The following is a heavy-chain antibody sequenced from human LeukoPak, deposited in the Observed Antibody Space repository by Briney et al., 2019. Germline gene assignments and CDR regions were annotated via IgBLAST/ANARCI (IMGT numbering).Heavy chain of an antibody. CDR1: GFTVSNNY. D-gene: IGHD6-13*01. CDR3: ARDPPGIAASGTGG. V-gene: IGHV3-53*01. CDR2: IYSGGTT. Sequence: GGSPRLSCAASGFTVSNNYMNWVRQAPGKGLEWVSLIYSGGTTKYADSVKGRFTISRDNSKNTLYLQMNSLRVEDTAMYYCARDPPGIAASGTGGWGQGTLGTGSS. J-gene: IGHJ4*02.